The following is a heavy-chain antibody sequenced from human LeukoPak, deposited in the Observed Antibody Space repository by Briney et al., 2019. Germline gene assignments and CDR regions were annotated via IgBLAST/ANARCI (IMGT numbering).Heavy chain of an antibody. CDR1: GYTFTSYD. CDR2: INPNSGNT. D-gene: IGHD3-10*01. J-gene: IGHJ6*03. Sequence: ASVKVSCKASGYTFTSYDINWVRQATGQGLEWMGWINPNSGNTGYAQKFQGRVTMTRNTSISTAYMELSSLRSEDTAVYYCASWNYGSGSYSGYMDVWGKGTTVTVSS. CDR3: ASWNYGSGSYSGYMDV. V-gene: IGHV1-8*01.